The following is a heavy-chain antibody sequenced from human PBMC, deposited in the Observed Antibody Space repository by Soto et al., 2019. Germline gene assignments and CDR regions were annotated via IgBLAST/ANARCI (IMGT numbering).Heavy chain of an antibody. D-gene: IGHD3-16*01. J-gene: IGHJ4*02. CDR2: ISAYSGKT. CDR3: ARDPYLGDHQV. Sequence: GASVKVSCKTSGYTFTTYGISWVRQAPGQGLERVGWISAYSGKTHYAQKFQGKVTMTTDTSTNTAYLELRSLRSDDTAVYYCARDPYLGDHQVWGQGIRVTVSS. V-gene: IGHV1-18*01. CDR1: GYTFTTYG.